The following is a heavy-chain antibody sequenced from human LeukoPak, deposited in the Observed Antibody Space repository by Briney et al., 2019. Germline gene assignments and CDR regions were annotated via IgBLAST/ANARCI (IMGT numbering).Heavy chain of an antibody. CDR2: IQISENN. Sequence: PSETLPLTCSVFGGSISSYYWTWIRQPAGKGLEWIGRIQISENNNYNPSLKSRVTLSLDTSKNQFSLKLTSVTTADTATYYCARESVAAGTRYFDFWGQGTLVTVSS. CDR1: GGSISSYY. CDR3: ARESVAAGTRYFDF. V-gene: IGHV4-4*07. D-gene: IGHD6-13*01. J-gene: IGHJ4*02.